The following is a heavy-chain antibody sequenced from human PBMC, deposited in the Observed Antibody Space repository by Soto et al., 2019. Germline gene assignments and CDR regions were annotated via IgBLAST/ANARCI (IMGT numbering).Heavy chain of an antibody. J-gene: IGHJ6*02. V-gene: IGHV5-51*01. CDR1: GYSFTSYW. CDR2: IYPGDSDT. D-gene: IGHD6-13*01. CDR3: ARWGKQPGDYYCGMDV. Sequence: GESLKISCKGSGYSFTSYWIGWVRQMPGKGLEWMGIIYPGDSDTRYSPSFQGQVTISADKSISTAYLQWSSLKASDTAMYYCARWGKQPGDYYCGMDVWGHGTTVTVSS.